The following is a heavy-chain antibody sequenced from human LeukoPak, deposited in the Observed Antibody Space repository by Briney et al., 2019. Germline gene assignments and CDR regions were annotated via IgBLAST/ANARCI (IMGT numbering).Heavy chain of an antibody. J-gene: IGHJ4*02. CDR1: GYTFTGYY. Sequence: ASVKVSCKASGYTFTGYYMHGGRQAPGQGGERMDRINPNCDGPNYAQQFPGTVTMPRHPSISTAYMELSRLRSDDTAVYYCARWGDIVVVTANDYWGQGTLVTVSS. CDR3: ARWGDIVVVTANDY. D-gene: IGHD2-21*02. CDR2: INPNCDGP. V-gene: IGHV1-2*06.